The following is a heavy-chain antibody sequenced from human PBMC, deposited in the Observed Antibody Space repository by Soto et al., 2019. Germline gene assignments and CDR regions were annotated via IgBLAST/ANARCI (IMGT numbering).Heavy chain of an antibody. J-gene: IGHJ4*02. CDR1: GFTFSACA. V-gene: IGHV3-23*01. Sequence: PGGSLRLSCAASGFTFSACAMSWVRQAPGKGLEWVSSITGSAGSTYYADSVKGRFTISRDNSKNTLNLQMNSLRAEDTAVYYCAKETPEEHDSSAYFGLGLLYYFDSWGQGTLVTVYS. D-gene: IGHD3-22*01. CDR3: AKETPEEHDSSAYFGLGLLYYFDS. CDR2: ITGSAGST.